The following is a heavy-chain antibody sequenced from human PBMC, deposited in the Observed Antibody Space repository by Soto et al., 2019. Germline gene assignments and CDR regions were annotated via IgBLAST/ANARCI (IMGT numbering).Heavy chain of an antibody. Sequence: ASVKVSCKASGYIFNKYGFNWVRQAPGQGLEWMGRISAFNGYTNFAQKFQGRVTLTTDTSTNTAYMELSSLRSDDTAIYYCARGRGVVIPAGTPDAFDVWGQGTMVTVSS. V-gene: IGHV1-18*01. CDR2: ISAFNGYT. D-gene: IGHD2-21*01. CDR3: ARGRGVVIPAGTPDAFDV. J-gene: IGHJ3*01. CDR1: GYIFNKYG.